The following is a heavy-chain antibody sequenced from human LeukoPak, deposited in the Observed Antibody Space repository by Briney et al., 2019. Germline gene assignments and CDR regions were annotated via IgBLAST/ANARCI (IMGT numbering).Heavy chain of an antibody. Sequence: PSETLSLTCIISNGSISDDYWSWIRQPPGKGLEWIGYIYYSGSTNYNPSLKSRVTISVDRSKNQFSLKLTSVTAADAAVYYCARPGNYYGSGRINAFDIWGQGTVVTVSS. CDR1: NGSISDDY. CDR3: ARPGNYYGSGRINAFDI. D-gene: IGHD3-10*01. J-gene: IGHJ3*02. CDR2: IYYSGST. V-gene: IGHV4-59*01.